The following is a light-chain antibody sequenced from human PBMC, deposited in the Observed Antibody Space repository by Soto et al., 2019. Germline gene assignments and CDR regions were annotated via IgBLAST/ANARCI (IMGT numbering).Light chain of an antibody. CDR2: AAS. V-gene: IGKV1-39*01. Sequence: DIQMTQSPSSLSASVGDRVTITCRASQSISSYLNWYQQKPGKAPKLLIYAASSLQSGVPSRFSGSGSGTDFTITIRSLQPADFATYYCQQSYSTPRTFGQGTKLEIK. CDR1: QSISSY. CDR3: QQSYSTPRT. J-gene: IGKJ2*02.